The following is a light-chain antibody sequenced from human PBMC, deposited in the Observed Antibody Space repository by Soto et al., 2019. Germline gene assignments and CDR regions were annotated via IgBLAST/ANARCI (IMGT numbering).Light chain of an antibody. CDR1: QSISSN. Sequence: EIVMTQSPATLSVSPGERATLSCRASQSISSNLAWYQQKPDQTPRLLIYSGSTRATGIPARFSGSGSGTEFTLTISSLQSEDLAVYYCQQYNNWPRTFGQGTKVDIK. CDR3: QQYNNWPRT. J-gene: IGKJ1*01. V-gene: IGKV3-15*01. CDR2: SGS.